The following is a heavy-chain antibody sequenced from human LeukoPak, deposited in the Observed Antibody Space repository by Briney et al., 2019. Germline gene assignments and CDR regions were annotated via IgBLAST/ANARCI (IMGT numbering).Heavy chain of an antibody. CDR2: ISGSGGST. D-gene: IGHD3-10*01. CDR3: AKAAEHYGSGSYRTFDY. CDR1: GFTLSSYA. Sequence: GGSLRLSCAASGFTLSSYAMSWVRQAPGKGLEWVSAISGSGGSTYYADSVKGRFTISRDNSKNTLYLQMNSLRAEDTAVYYCAKAAEHYGSGSYRTFDYWGQGTLVTVSS. J-gene: IGHJ4*02. V-gene: IGHV3-23*01.